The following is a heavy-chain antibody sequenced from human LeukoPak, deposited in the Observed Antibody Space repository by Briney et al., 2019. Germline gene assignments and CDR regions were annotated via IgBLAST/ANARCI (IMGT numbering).Heavy chain of an antibody. CDR1: GGIFSSYA. Sequence: ASVKVSCKASGGIFSSYAISWVRQAPGQGLEWMGGIIPIFGTANYAQKFQGRVTITADKSTSTAYMELSSLRSEDTAVYYCARGSLPYYDSSGYPFDYWGQGTLVTVSS. J-gene: IGHJ4*02. V-gene: IGHV1-69*06. D-gene: IGHD3-22*01. CDR3: ARGSLPYYDSSGYPFDY. CDR2: IIPIFGTA.